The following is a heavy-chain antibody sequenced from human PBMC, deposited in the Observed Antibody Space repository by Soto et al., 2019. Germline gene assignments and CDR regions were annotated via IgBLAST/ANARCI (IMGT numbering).Heavy chain of an antibody. CDR3: AKDRAVLMVYAIDAFDI. D-gene: IGHD2-8*01. V-gene: IGHV3-33*06. J-gene: IGHJ3*02. Sequence: PGGSLRLSCAASGFTFSSYCMHWVRQAPGKGLEWVAVIWYDGSNKYYADSVKGRFTISRDNSKNTLYLQMNSLRAEDTAVYYCAKDRAVLMVYAIDAFDIWGQGTMVTVSS. CDR1: GFTFSSYC. CDR2: IWYDGSNK.